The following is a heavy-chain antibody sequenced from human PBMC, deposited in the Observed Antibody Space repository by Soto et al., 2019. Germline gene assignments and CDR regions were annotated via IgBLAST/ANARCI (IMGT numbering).Heavy chain of an antibody. V-gene: IGHV1-18*01. J-gene: IGHJ4*02. CDR2: ISAYNGNT. CDR3: ARDGGYCSGGSCYSGTPDY. CDR1: GYTFTSYG. Sequence: ASVKVSCKASGYTFTSYGIGWVRQAPGQGLEWMGWISAYNGNTNYAQKLQGRVTMTTDTSTSTAYMELRSLRSDDTAVYYCARDGGYCSGGSCYSGTPDYWGQGTLVTVS. D-gene: IGHD2-15*01.